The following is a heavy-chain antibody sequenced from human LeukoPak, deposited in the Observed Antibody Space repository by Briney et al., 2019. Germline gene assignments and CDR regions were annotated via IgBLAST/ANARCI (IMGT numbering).Heavy chain of an antibody. V-gene: IGHV4-39*01. CDR1: GASIRNTSFY. CDR3: ARQGRKDFDWLGRESPNYGMDV. D-gene: IGHD3-9*01. J-gene: IGHJ6*02. Sequence: SETLSLTCAVSGASIRNTSFYWGWIRQPPGKGLQWIASIYSSGTTYYNPSIKSRITLFVDTSKNQVSLKLRSVTAADTAVYYCARQGRKDFDWLGRESPNYGMDVWGQGTTVTVSS. CDR2: IYSSGTT.